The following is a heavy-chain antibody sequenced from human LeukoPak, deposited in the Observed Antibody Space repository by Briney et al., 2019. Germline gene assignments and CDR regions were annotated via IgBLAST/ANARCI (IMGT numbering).Heavy chain of an antibody. D-gene: IGHD1-26*01. CDR2: INHSGTT. V-gene: IGHV4-4*02. CDR3: ASRLYLVGATSGS. Sequence: PSETLSLTCAVSGGSISSSYWWSWVRQPPGKGLEWIGEINHSGTTNYNPSLKHRVTISVDTSKNQFSLKLSSVTAADTAVYYCASRLYLVGATSGSWGQGTLVTVSS. CDR1: GGSISSSYW. J-gene: IGHJ4*02.